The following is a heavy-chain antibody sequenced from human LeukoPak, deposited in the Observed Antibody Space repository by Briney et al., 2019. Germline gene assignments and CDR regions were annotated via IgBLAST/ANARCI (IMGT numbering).Heavy chain of an antibody. CDR2: IGDSGSGGRT. J-gene: IGHJ4*02. CDR1: GFIFSSHV. V-gene: IGHV3-23*01. D-gene: IGHD6-19*01. CDR3: ARVGVGTVAGNYFDD. Sequence: PGGSLRLSCAASGFIFSSHVLSWVRQAPGKGLEWVSGIGDSGSGGRTYYADSVKGRFTISRDNFENTLYLQMNNLRAEDTAVYYCARVGVGTVAGNYFDDWGQGTLVTVSS.